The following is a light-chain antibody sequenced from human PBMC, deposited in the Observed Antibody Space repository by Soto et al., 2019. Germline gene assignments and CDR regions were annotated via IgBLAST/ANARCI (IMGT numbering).Light chain of an antibody. V-gene: IGKV1-39*01. CDR2: GAS. CDR1: QNMNTY. J-gene: IGKJ1*01. Sequence: DIQMTQSPSSLSASVGDRVTITCRASQNMNTYLNWYQQRPGKAPKLLIYGASNLQIGVPSRFSATGSGTDFTLTFSSLQPEDFATYYCQQSHTTPWTFGQGTKVEIK. CDR3: QQSHTTPWT.